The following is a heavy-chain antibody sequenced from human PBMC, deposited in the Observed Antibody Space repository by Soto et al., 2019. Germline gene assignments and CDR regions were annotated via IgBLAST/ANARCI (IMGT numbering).Heavy chain of an antibody. D-gene: IGHD6-19*01. CDR3: ARDRTASSGWYSGADY. Sequence: ASVKVSCKTSGYTFTNYYIHWVRQAPGQGLEWMAIINPSGGSTKYAQKFHGRVTMTRVTSTSTVYMQLSSLRSEDTAIYYCARDRTASSGWYSGADYWGQGTLVTVSS. J-gene: IGHJ4*02. V-gene: IGHV1-46*03. CDR2: INPSGGST. CDR1: GYTFTNYY.